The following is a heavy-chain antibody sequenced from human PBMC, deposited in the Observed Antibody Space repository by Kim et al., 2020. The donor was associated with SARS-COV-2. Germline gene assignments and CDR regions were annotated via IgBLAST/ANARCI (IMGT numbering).Heavy chain of an antibody. Sequence: RQAPGRGVLWVSYVNADHSITGYPDAVKSRFTISRDNAKNTLYLQMNSLRVEDTAVYYCTRGYGSETNYWGQGSLVIVST. D-gene: IGHD3-10*01. CDR2: VNADHSIT. J-gene: IGHJ4*02. CDR3: TRGYGSETNY. V-gene: IGHV3-74*01.